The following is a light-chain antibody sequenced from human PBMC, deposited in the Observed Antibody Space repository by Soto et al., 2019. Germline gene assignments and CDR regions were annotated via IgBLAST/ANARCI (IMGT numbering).Light chain of an antibody. CDR1: QSVLYSSNKKNY. Sequence: DIVMTQAPDSLAVALGERATINGKSSQSVLYSSNKKNYIAWHQQKTGHPHKLLISWASSRQSGVPDRFSGSGSGTDFTLSISSLQAEAVAVSYGQDHYSAPPTVAGGTKVEIK. V-gene: IGKV4-1*01. CDR2: WAS. J-gene: IGKJ4*01. CDR3: QDHYSAPPT.